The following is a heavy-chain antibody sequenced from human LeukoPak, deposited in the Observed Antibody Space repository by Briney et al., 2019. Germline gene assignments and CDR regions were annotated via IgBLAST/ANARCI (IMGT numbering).Heavy chain of an antibody. J-gene: IGHJ4*02. V-gene: IGHV4-39*01. CDR3: AVEYCSSTSCYDY. CDR2: IYYSGST. Sequence: PSETLSLTCTVSGGSISSSSYYWGWIRQPPGKGLEWIGSIYYSGSTYYNPSLKSRVTISVDTSKNQFSLKLSSVTSADTAVYYCAVEYCSSTSCYDYWGQGTLVTVPS. D-gene: IGHD2-2*01. CDR1: GGSISSSSYY.